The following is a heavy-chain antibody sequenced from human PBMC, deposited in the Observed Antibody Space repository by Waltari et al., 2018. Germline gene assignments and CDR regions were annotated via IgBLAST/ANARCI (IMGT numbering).Heavy chain of an antibody. J-gene: IGHJ4*02. Sequence: EVQLVESGGGLVKPGGSLRLSCAASGFTFSNAWMSWVRQAPGKGLEWVGRIKSKTEGGTTDYAEPVKGRFTISRDDSKNTLYLQMNSLKTEDTAVYYCTTGKQWLSDYWGQGTLVTVSS. CDR1: GFTFSNAW. CDR3: TTGKQWLSDY. V-gene: IGHV3-15*01. D-gene: IGHD6-19*01. CDR2: IKSKTEGGTT.